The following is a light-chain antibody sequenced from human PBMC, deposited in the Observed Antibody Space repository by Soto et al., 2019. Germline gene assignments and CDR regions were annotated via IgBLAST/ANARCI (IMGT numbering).Light chain of an antibody. V-gene: IGKV3-15*01. CDR3: QQYNDWPLT. Sequence: EIVMTQSPGTLSVSPGERVTLSCRASQSVSSNLAWYQQKPGQAPSLLIYGAFTRATGIPARFSGTGSGTEFTLTISSLQSEDFAFYYCQQYNDWPLTFGQGTKVDIK. CDR1: QSVSSN. CDR2: GAF. J-gene: IGKJ1*01.